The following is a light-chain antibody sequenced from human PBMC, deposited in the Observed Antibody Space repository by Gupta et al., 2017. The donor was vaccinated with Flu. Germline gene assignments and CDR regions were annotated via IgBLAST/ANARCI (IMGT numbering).Light chain of an antibody. CDR3: MQALQTPFT. J-gene: IGKJ3*01. V-gene: IGKV2-28*01. CDR2: LGS. CDR1: QSLLHSNGNNY. Sequence: DIVMTQSPLSLPVTPGEPASISYRSSQSLLHSNGNNYLEWYLQKPGQSAQLLIYLGSNRASGVPDRFSGSGSGTDFTLKISRVEAEDVGVYYCMQALQTPFTFGPGTKVDIK.